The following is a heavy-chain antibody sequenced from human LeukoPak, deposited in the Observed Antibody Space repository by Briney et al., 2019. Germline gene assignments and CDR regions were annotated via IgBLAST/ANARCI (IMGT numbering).Heavy chain of an antibody. Sequence: SETLSLTCTVSGGSISSSSYYWGWIRQPPGKGLEWIGSIYYSGSTYYNPSLKSRVTISVDTSKNQFSLKLSSVTAADTAVYYCARDKPPGLIDYWGQGTLATVSS. D-gene: IGHD2-8*01. V-gene: IGHV4-39*07. CDR1: GGSISSSSYY. CDR3: ARDKPPGLIDY. J-gene: IGHJ4*02. CDR2: IYYSGST.